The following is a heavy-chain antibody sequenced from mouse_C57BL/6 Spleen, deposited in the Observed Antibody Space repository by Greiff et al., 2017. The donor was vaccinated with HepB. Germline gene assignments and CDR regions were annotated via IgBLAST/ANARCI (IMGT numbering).Heavy chain of an antibody. CDR3: ARWGSYDAMDY. D-gene: IGHD1-1*02. Sequence: VQRVESGAELARPGASVKMSCKASGYTFTSYTMHWVKQRPGQGLEWIGYINPSSGYTKYNQKFKDKATLTADKSSSTAYMQLSSLTSEDSAVYYCARWGSYDAMDYWGQGTSVTVSS. V-gene: IGHV1-4*01. CDR2: INPSSGYT. J-gene: IGHJ4*01. CDR1: GYTFTSYT.